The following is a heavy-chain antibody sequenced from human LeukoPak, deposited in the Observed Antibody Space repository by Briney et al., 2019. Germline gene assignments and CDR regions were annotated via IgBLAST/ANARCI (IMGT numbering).Heavy chain of an antibody. CDR3: ARKGPNPLNWFDP. CDR1: GGSTSSYY. CDR2: IYYSGST. Sequence: SETLSLTCTVSGGSTSSYYWSWIRQPPGEGLEWIGYIYYSGSTNYNPSLKSRVTISVDTSKNQFSLKLSSVTAADTAVYYCARKGPNPLNWFDPWGQGTLVTVSS. D-gene: IGHD3-16*02. V-gene: IGHV4-59*01. J-gene: IGHJ5*02.